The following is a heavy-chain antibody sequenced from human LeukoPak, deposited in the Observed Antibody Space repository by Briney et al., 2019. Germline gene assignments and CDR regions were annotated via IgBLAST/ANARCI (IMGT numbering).Heavy chain of an antibody. Sequence: GGSLRLSCAASGFTFSNCWMSWVRQAPGKGLEWVANIKRDGSEKYYVDSVKGRFTISRDNAKNSLYLQMNSLRAEDTAVYYCARDRYSSGGLDVWGQGTTVTVSS. CDR1: GFTFSNCW. CDR3: ARDRYSSGGLDV. CDR2: IKRDGSEK. V-gene: IGHV3-7*04. D-gene: IGHD3-22*01. J-gene: IGHJ6*02.